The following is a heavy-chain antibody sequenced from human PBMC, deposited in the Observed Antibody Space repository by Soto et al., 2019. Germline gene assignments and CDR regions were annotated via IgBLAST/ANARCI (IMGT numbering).Heavy chain of an antibody. CDR2: INPNSGGT. CDR3: ARCGSGSYDAFDI. Sequence: ASVKVSCKASGYTFTGYYMHWVRQAPGQGLEWMGWINPNSGGTNYAQKFQGWVTMTRDTSISTAYMELSRLRSDDTAVYYCARCGSGSYDAFDIWGQGTMVTVSS. CDR1: GYTFTGYY. V-gene: IGHV1-2*04. J-gene: IGHJ3*02. D-gene: IGHD3-10*01.